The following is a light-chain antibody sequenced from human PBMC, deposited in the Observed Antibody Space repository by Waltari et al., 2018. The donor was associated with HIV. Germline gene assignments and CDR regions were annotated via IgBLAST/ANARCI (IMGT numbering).Light chain of an antibody. CDR2: GAS. J-gene: IGKJ4*01. V-gene: IGKV3-15*01. Sequence: IVMTPSPATLSVSPGERATLSFRASQSVSNNLAWYQQKPGQAPRLLIYGASTRATGIPARFSGSGSGTEFTLTISSLQSEDFAVYYCQQYNNWPPGLTFGGGTKVEIK. CDR3: QQYNNWPPGLT. CDR1: QSVSNN.